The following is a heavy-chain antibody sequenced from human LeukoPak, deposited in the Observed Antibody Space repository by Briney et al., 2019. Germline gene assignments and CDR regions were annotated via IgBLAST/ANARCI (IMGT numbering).Heavy chain of an antibody. Sequence: SETLSLTCTVSGGSINNYYWTWIRQPAGKGLEWIGRIYTSGTTNYNPSLKSRVTMSVDTSKNQFSLKLSSVTAADTAVYYCAREYPHDIVGASFDSWGQGTLVTVSS. CDR1: GGSINNYY. J-gene: IGHJ4*02. CDR2: IYTSGTT. V-gene: IGHV4-4*07. CDR3: AREYPHDIVGASFDS. D-gene: IGHD1-26*01.